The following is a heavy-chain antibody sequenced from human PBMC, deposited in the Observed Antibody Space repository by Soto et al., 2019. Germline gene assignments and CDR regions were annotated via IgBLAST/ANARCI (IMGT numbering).Heavy chain of an antibody. CDR2: ISYEGSNK. J-gene: IGHJ6*04. CDR1: GFPFSSYG. D-gene: IGHD6-6*01. Sequence: GGSLRLSCAASGFPFSSYGIHWVRQAPVKVLEWVSFISYEGSNKYYADSVRGRFTVSRDNSKNTLYLEMNSLRAEDTAGYYCAKVAGGGDGSSSGTYSGLDVWGEGTTVTVSS. V-gene: IGHV3-30*18. CDR3: AKVAGGGDGSSSGTYSGLDV.